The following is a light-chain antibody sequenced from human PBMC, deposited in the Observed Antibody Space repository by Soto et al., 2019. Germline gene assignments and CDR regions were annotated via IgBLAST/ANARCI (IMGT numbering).Light chain of an antibody. CDR3: QQSYSLPPGT. CDR2: AAS. Sequence: DIQMTQSPSSLSASVGDRVTITCRASQSISTNLNWYQQKPVKAPKLLIYAASSLQSGVPSRFSGSGSGTDFTLTIGNLHPEDFATYYGQQSYSLPPGTFGQGTKLEIK. CDR1: QSISTN. J-gene: IGKJ2*01. V-gene: IGKV1-39*01.